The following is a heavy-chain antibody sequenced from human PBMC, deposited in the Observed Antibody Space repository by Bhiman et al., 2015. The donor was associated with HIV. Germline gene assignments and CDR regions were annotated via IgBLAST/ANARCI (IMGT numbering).Heavy chain of an antibody. J-gene: IGHJ4*02. D-gene: IGHD1-26*01. CDR2: ISSSSSYI. Sequence: EVQLVESGGGLVKPGGSLRLSCAASGFTFSTYTMNWVRQAPGKGLEWVSSISSSSSYIYYADSVKGRFTISRDNAKNSLYLQMNSLRADDTGVYYCARYGGSFQFDTWGQGTQVTVSS. V-gene: IGHV3-21*01. CDR3: ARYGGSFQFDT. CDR1: GFTFSTYT.